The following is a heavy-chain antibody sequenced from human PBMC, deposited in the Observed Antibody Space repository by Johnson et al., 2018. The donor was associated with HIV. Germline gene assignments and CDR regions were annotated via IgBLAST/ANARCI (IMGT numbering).Heavy chain of an antibody. CDR1: GFSISSNY. V-gene: IGHV3-7*05. J-gene: IGHJ3*02. Sequence: VQLVESGGGLIQPGGSLRLSCKASGFSISSNYMSWVRQAPGKGLEWVANIKQDGSEKYYVDSVKGRFTISRDNAKNSLYLQMNSLRAEDTAVYYCARVVVVAADAFDIWGQGTMVTVSS. CDR2: IKQDGSEK. D-gene: IGHD2-15*01. CDR3: ARVVVVAADAFDI.